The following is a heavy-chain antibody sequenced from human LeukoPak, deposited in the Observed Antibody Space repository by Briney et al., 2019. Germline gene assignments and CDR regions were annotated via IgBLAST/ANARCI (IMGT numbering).Heavy chain of an antibody. CDR1: GYTFTSYG. Sequence: ASVKVSCKASGYTFTSYGISWVRQAPGQGLEWMGWISAYNGNTNYAQKLQGRVTMTTDTSTSTAYMELRSLRSDDTAVYYCASFGPLDYYDSSGYYYDGRLVAEYSQHWGQGTLVTVSS. CDR2: ISAYNGNT. D-gene: IGHD3-22*01. CDR3: ASFGPLDYYDSSGYYYDGRLVAEYSQH. J-gene: IGHJ1*01. V-gene: IGHV1-18*01.